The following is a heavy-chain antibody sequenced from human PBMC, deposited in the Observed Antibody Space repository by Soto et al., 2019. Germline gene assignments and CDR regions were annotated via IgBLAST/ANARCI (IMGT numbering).Heavy chain of an antibody. Sequence: ASVKVSCKASGGTFSSYDINWLRQASGQGPEWMGWMNAKSGDTFFPQRFQGKFNMTWDTSLSTAYMEVGSLTSDDTAIYYCARGNPFNYAGFDVWGQGTTVTVSS. CDR3: ARGNPFNYAGFDV. CDR1: GGTFSSYD. D-gene: IGHD3-16*01. J-gene: IGHJ6*02. V-gene: IGHV1-8*02. CDR2: MNAKSGDT.